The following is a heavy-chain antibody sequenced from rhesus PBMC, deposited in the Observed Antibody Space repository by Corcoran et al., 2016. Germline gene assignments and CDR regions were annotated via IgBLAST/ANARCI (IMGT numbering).Heavy chain of an antibody. CDR1: GFMFSSSS. V-gene: IGHV3-118*01. CDR3: RTAAATFDS. CDR2: MRDKSSNYGA. J-gene: IGHJ4*01. D-gene: IGHD6-25*01. Sequence: EVQLVESGGGLVQLGGSLRLSCAASGFMFSSSSIHWVRPASGKGLEWVGRMRDKSSNYGARYAASVKGGFNISREESKNTAYLQMNGLKTEDTAVYYCRTAAATFDSWGQGILVTVSS.